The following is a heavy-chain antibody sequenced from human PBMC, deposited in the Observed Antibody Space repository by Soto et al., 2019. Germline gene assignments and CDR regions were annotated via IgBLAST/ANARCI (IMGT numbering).Heavy chain of an antibody. CDR1: GFTCSSYV. CDR2: IWYDGSNK. CDR3: ARDRFLSAFDI. D-gene: IGHD3-10*01. V-gene: IGHV3-33*01. Sequence: WGSLRLSCAASGFTCSSYVRHWVRQAPGKGLEWVAVIWYDGSNKYYADSVKGRFTISRDNSKNTLYLQMNSLRAEDTAVYYCARDRFLSAFDIWGQGTMVTVSS. J-gene: IGHJ3*02.